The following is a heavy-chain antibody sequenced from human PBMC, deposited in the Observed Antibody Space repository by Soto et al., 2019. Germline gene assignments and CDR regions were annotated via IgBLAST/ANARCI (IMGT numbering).Heavy chain of an antibody. D-gene: IGHD2-15*01. CDR3: TNLDIVVVVAGTRPDAFDI. CDR2: ISSSSSTI. V-gene: IGHV3-48*01. J-gene: IGHJ3*02. Sequence: GGSLRLSCAASGFTFSSYSMNWVRQAPGKGLEWVSYISSSSSTIYYADSVKGRFTISRDNAKNSLYLQMNSLRAEDTAVYYCTNLDIVVVVAGTRPDAFDIWGQGTMVTVSS. CDR1: GFTFSSYS.